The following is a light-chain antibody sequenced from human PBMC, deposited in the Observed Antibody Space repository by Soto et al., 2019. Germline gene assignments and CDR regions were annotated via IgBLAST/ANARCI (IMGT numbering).Light chain of an antibody. V-gene: IGKV3-20*01. CDR3: QQYGSSGT. CDR2: GAS. Sequence: IALTLYPGTLSLSHRETANIAWRASQSVSNNYLAWYQQKPGQAPRLLIYGASNRATGIPDRFSGSGSGTDFTLTISRLEPEDFAVYYCQQYGSSGTFGQGTKVDIK. CDR1: QSVSNNY. J-gene: IGKJ1*01.